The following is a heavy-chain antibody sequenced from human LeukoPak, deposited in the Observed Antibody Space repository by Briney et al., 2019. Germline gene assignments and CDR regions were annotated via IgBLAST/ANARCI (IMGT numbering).Heavy chain of an antibody. J-gene: IGHJ5*02. CDR3: ARPVYDFWSGLNWFDP. CDR1: GYSISSGYY. Sequence: SETLSLTCAVSGYSISSGYYWGWIRQPPGKGLEWIGSIYHSGSTYYNPSLKSRVTISVDTSKNQFSLKLSSVTAADTAVYYCARPVYDFWSGLNWFDPWGQGTLVTVSS. V-gene: IGHV4-38-2*01. D-gene: IGHD3-3*01. CDR2: IYHSGST.